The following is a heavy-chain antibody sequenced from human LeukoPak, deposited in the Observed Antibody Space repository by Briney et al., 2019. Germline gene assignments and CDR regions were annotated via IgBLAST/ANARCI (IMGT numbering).Heavy chain of an antibody. V-gene: IGHV4-59*01. CDR2: IYYSGST. D-gene: IGHD6-19*01. CDR3: AREGWLDYYFDY. CDR1: GGSFSSYY. J-gene: IGHJ4*02. Sequence: SETLSLTCAVYGGSFSSYYWSWIRQPPGKGLEWIGYIYYSGSTNYNPSLKSRVTISVDTSKNQFSLKLSSVTAADTAVYYCAREGWLDYYFDYWGQGTLVTVSS.